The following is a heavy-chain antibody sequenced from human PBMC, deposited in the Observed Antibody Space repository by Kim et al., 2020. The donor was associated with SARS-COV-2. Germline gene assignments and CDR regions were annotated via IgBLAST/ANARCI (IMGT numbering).Heavy chain of an antibody. J-gene: IGHJ4*02. CDR1: GYTFTSYG. CDR2: ISAYNGNT. D-gene: IGHD3-22*01. CDR3: AITELCYYDSSGYYFDY. Sequence: ASVKVSCKASGYTFTSYGISWSRQAPGQGLEWMGWISAYNGNTNYAQKLQGRVTMTTDTSTRTAYMELRSLRSDDTAVYYCAITELCYYDSSGYYFDYWGQGTLVTVSS. V-gene: IGHV1-18*01.